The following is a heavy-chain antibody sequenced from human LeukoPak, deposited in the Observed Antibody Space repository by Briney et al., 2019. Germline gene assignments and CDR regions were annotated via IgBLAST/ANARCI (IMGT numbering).Heavy chain of an antibody. CDR3: ARVGGIYDYVWGSYRHDAFDI. J-gene: IGHJ3*02. Sequence: SETLSLTCTVSGGAISSSSYYWVWIRQPPGKGLEWIASVCYSGSTYYNPSLKSRVTISVDTSKNQFSLKLSSVTAADTAVYYCARVGGIYDYVWGSYRHDAFDIWGQGTMVTVSS. V-gene: IGHV4-39*07. CDR2: VCYSGST. CDR1: GGAISSSSYY. D-gene: IGHD3-16*02.